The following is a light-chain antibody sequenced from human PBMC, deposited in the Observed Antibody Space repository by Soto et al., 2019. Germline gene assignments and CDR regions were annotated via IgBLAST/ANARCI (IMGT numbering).Light chain of an antibody. CDR3: QSYDSSLSAHYV. Sequence: HSVLRQPRSVSGAPGQRVTISCTGSSSNIGAGYDVHWYQQLPGTAPKLLIYDNSNRPSGVPDRFSGSKSGTSASLAITGLQAEDEADYYCQSYDSSLSAHYVFGTGTKVTVL. CDR2: DNS. J-gene: IGLJ1*01. CDR1: SSNIGAGYD. V-gene: IGLV1-40*01.